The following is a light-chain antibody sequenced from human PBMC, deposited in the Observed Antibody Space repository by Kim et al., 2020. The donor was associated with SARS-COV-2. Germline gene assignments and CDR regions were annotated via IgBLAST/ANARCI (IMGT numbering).Light chain of an antibody. J-gene: IGKJ2*01. CDR1: QGISSY. CDR3: QQLNSYLP. CDR2: AAS. Sequence: LSASVGDRVTITCRASQGISSYLAWYQQKPGKAPKLLIYAASTLQSGVPSRFSGSGSGTEFTLTISSLQPEDFATYYCQQLNSYLPFGQGTKLEI. V-gene: IGKV1-9*01.